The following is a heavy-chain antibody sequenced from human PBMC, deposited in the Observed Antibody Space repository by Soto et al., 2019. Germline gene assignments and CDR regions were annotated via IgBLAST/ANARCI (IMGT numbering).Heavy chain of an antibody. Sequence: ASVKVSCKASGYTFTSYDINWVRQATGQGLEWMGWMNPNSGNAGYPQKFQGRVTMTRNTSISTAYLELNSLRVEDTAVYYCARKPIAATGSWENWFDPWGQGTLVTVSS. J-gene: IGHJ5*02. D-gene: IGHD6-13*01. CDR1: GYTFTSYD. CDR3: ARKPIAATGSWENWFDP. V-gene: IGHV1-8*02. CDR2: MNPNSGNA.